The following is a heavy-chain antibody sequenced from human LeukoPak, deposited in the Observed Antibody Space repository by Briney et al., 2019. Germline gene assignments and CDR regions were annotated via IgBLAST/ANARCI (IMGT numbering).Heavy chain of an antibody. J-gene: IGHJ4*02. CDR1: GYTFTGYY. CDR2: INPNSGGT. Sequence: ASVKVSCKASGYTFTGYYMHWVRQAPGQGLEGMGWINPNSGGTNYAQKFQGRVTMTRDTSISTAYMELSRLRSDDTAVYYCARGLTVTTSAPGYWGQGTLVTVSS. V-gene: IGHV1-2*02. D-gene: IGHD4-11*01. CDR3: ARGLTVTTSAPGY.